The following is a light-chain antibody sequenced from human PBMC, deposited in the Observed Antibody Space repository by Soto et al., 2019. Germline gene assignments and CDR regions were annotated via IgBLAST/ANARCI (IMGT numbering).Light chain of an antibody. J-gene: IGKJ4*01. V-gene: IGKV1-5*03. CDR1: QSIIIW. Sequence: DIQMTQSPSTLSASVGDRVTITCRASQSIIIWLAWYQQIAGKAPKLLIQKASSLEGGVPSRFSGSGSGTEFTLTISSLQPDDFATYYCQQYNSYPLTVGGGTKVEIK. CDR2: KAS. CDR3: QQYNSYPLT.